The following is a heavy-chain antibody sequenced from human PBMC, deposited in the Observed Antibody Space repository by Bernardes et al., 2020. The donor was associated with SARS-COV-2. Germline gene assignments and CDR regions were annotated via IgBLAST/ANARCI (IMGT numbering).Heavy chain of an antibody. CDR3: ARGSQSRIVVVPAATIHFDY. Sequence: SESLSLTCVVYGGSFSGYYWTWIRQAPGKGLEWIGEINHSGGTNYNPSLKSRVTISLDAAKLQFSLELISVTAADTAVYFCARGSQSRIVVVPAATIHFDYWGLGSLVSVSS. V-gene: IGHV4-34*01. D-gene: IGHD2-2*01. J-gene: IGHJ4*02. CDR2: INHSGGT. CDR1: GGSFSGYY.